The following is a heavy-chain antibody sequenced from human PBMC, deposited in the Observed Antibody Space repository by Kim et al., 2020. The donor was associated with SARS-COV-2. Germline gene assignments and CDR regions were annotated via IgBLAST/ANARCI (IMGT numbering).Heavy chain of an antibody. Sequence: SETLSLICAVYGGSFSGYYWSWIRQPPGKGLEWIGEINHSGSTNYNPSLKSRVTISVDTSKNQFSLKLSSVTAADTAVYYCARTYYAFWSSGRSSPWGQG. J-gene: IGHJ5*02. CDR2: INHSGST. CDR1: GGSFSGYY. CDR3: ARTYYAFWSSGRSSP. V-gene: IGHV4-34*01. D-gene: IGHD3-3*01.